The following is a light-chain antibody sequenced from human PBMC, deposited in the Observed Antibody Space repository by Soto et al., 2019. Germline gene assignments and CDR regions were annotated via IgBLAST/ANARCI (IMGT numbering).Light chain of an antibody. CDR3: QTFDSSLTISWV. CDR2: GDN. Sequence: QSVLTQPPSVSGAPGQRVTISCTGSSSNIGRGYDVHWYQQVPGSAPRLLLSGDNTRPSGVHDRFSGSRSGTSASLAITGLQAEDEADYYCQTFDSSLTISWVFGGGTKLTVL. CDR1: SSNIGRGYD. J-gene: IGLJ3*02. V-gene: IGLV1-40*01.